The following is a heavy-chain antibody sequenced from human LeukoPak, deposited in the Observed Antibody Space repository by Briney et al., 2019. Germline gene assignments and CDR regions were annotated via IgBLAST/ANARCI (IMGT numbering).Heavy chain of an antibody. D-gene: IGHD3-10*01. CDR2: IYSGGST. Sequence: PGGSLRLSRAASGFTVSSNYMSWVRQAPGKGLEWVSVIYSGGSTYYADSVKGRFTISRDNSKNTLYLQMNSLRAEDTAVYYCARGGLWFGESLNWFDPWGQGTLVTVSS. J-gene: IGHJ5*02. CDR3: ARGGLWFGESLNWFDP. V-gene: IGHV3-66*01. CDR1: GFTVSSNY.